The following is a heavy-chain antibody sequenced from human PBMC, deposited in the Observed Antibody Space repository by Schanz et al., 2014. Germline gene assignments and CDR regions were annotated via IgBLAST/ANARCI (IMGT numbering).Heavy chain of an antibody. D-gene: IGHD1-26*01. CDR3: ARGGSGSHYRLDY. CDR2: ISGSSRTI. Sequence: VQLVESGGGVVQPGRSLRLSCAASGFMFSSYSMNWVRQAPGKGLEWVSYISGSSRTIYYADSMKGRFTVSRDNAENALYLQMNSLRAEDTGLYFCARGGSGSHYRLDYWGQGTLXTVSS. V-gene: IGHV3-48*01. CDR1: GFMFSSYS. J-gene: IGHJ4*02.